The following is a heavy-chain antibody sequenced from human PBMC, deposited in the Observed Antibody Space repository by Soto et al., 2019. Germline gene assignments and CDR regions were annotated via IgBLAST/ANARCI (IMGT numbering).Heavy chain of an antibody. Sequence: EVQLVESGGGLVQPGGSLRLSCAASGFTFSSYAMHWVRQAPGKGLEYVSVISSNGGSTYYAKSVKGRFTISRDDSKNTLYLQMGSLRAEDMAVYYCARGSNGYHFDYWGQGTLVTVSS. CDR2: ISSNGGST. CDR3: ARGSNGYHFDY. D-gene: IGHD5-12*01. V-gene: IGHV3-64*01. J-gene: IGHJ4*02. CDR1: GFTFSSYA.